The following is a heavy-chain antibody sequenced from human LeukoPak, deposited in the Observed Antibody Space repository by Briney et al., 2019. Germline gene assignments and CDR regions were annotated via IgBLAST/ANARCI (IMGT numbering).Heavy chain of an antibody. J-gene: IGHJ4*02. V-gene: IGHV1-18*01. CDR3: AREVSGYDYSVPFVDY. Sequence: ASVKVSCKASGYTFTSYGISWVRQAPGQGLEWMGWISAYNGNTNYAQKLQGRVTMTTDTSTSTAYMELRSLRSDDTAVYYCAREVSGYDYSVPFVDYWGQGTLVTVSS. CDR2: ISAYNGNT. CDR1: GYTFTSYG. D-gene: IGHD5-12*01.